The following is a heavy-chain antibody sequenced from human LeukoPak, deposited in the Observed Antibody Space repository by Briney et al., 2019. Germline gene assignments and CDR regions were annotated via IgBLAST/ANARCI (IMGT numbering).Heavy chain of an antibody. CDR2: ISYGGST. CDR3: ARDVGGYYYGNFEY. CDR1: GGSISRGDHY. V-gene: IGHV4-31*03. D-gene: IGHD3-22*01. J-gene: IGHJ4*02. Sequence: SETLSLTCTVSGGSISRGDHYWSWIRQLPGKGLEWIGYISYGGSTCYNPSLKRRAAISVDTSKTQFSLKLTSVTAADTAVYYCARDVGGYYYGNFEYWGQGILVTVSS.